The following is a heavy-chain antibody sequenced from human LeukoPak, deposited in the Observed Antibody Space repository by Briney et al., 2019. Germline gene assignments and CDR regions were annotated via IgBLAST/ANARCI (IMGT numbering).Heavy chain of an antibody. Sequence: PGGSLRLSCAASGLTVSNAWMSWVRQVPGKGLEWGGRIKRKSDGGTTDYAAPVKGRFTISRDDSKNTLYLQMNSLKSEDTAVYYCTTELDVRPNHYWGQGTLVTVSS. CDR1: GLTVSNAW. J-gene: IGHJ4*02. CDR3: TTELDVRPNHY. CDR2: IKRKSDGGTT. V-gene: IGHV3-15*01. D-gene: IGHD1-14*01.